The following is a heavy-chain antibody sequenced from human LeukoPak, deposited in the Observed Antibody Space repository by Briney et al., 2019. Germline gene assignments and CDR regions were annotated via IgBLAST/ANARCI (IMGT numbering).Heavy chain of an antibody. V-gene: IGHV4-59*01. CDR3: ARLFHPALSGNYPFDY. J-gene: IGHJ4*02. Sequence: SETLSLTCTVSGGSINSYYWSWIRQPPGKGLEWIAYIYYSGSTSYNPSLKSRVTISVDTSKNQFSLKLNSVTAADTAMYYCARLFHPALSGNYPFDYWGQGTLVTVSS. D-gene: IGHD1-26*01. CDR1: GGSINSYY. CDR2: IYYSGST.